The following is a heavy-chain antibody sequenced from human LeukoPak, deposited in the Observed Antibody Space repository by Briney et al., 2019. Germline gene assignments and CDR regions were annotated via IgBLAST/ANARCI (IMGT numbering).Heavy chain of an antibody. CDR3: ARHTYYYDSSGTRLNWFDP. V-gene: IGHV4-31*03. D-gene: IGHD3-22*01. CDR2: IYYSGST. J-gene: IGHJ5*02. CDR1: GGSISSGGYY. Sequence: PSQTLSLTCTVSGGSISSGGYYWSWIRQRPGKGLEWIGYIYYSGSTYYNPSLKSRVTISVDTSKNQFSLKLSSVTAADTAVYYCARHTYYYDSSGTRLNWFDPWGQGTLVTVSS.